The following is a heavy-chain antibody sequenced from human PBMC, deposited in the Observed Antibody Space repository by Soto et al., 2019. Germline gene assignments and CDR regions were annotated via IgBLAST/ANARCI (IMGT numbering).Heavy chain of an antibody. CDR2: IHQDGTEK. D-gene: IGHD3-16*01. CDR3: ARDGAPYLWGTYVGY. CDR1: GFTFANYW. V-gene: IGHV3-7*05. Sequence: EVQLVESGGGLVQPGGSLRLSCSTSGFTFANYWMNWVRQAPGKGLQWVANIHQDGTEKNYLDSVKGRFIISRDNTKNSLHLQMDGLRDEDTAVYYCARDGAPYLWGTYVGYWSQGTLVTVSS. J-gene: IGHJ4*02.